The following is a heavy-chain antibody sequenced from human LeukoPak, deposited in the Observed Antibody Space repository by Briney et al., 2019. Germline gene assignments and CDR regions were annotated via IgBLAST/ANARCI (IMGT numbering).Heavy chain of an antibody. J-gene: IGHJ5*02. V-gene: IGHV4-39*07. D-gene: IGHD3-3*01. CDR3: ASEPRRAIFGVVNKNWFDP. CDR1: GGSISSSSYY. CDR2: IYYSGST. Sequence: SETLSLTCTVSGGSISSSSYYWGWIRQPPGKGLEWIGSIYYSGSTYYNPSLKSRVTISVDTSKNQFSLKLSSVTAADTAVYYCASEPRRAIFGVVNKNWFDPWGQGTLVTVSS.